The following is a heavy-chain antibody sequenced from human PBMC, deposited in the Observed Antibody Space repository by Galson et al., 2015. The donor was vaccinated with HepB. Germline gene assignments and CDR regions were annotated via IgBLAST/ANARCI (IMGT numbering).Heavy chain of an antibody. CDR3: ARDRRGQLAPDDAFDI. V-gene: IGHV3-53*01. CDR2: IYSGGST. J-gene: IGHJ3*02. Sequence: LRLSCAASGFTVSSNYMSWVRQAPGKGLEWVAVIYSGGSTYYADSVKGRFTISRDNSKNTLYLQMNSLRAEDTAVYYCARDRRGQLAPDDAFDIWGQGTMVTVSS. D-gene: IGHD6-13*01. CDR1: GFTVSSNY.